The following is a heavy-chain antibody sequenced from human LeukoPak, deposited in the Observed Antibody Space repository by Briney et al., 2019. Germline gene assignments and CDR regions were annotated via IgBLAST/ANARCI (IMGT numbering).Heavy chain of an antibody. CDR2: IYYSGNT. J-gene: IGHJ3*02. CDR1: GGSISSYY. Sequence: PSETLSLTCTVSGGSISSYYWSWIRQPPGKGLEWIGCIYYSGNTNYNPSLKSRVTISVDTSKNQFSLKLRSVTAADTAVYYCARRHASSDAFDIWGQGTMVTVSS. V-gene: IGHV4-59*08. CDR3: ARRHASSDAFDI.